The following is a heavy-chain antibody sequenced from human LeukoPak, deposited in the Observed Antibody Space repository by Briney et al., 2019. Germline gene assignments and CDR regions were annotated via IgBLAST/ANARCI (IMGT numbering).Heavy chain of an antibody. D-gene: IGHD6-13*01. Sequence: GGSLRLSCAASGFTFSSYGMHWVRQAPGKGLEWVAFIRYDGSNKYYADSVKGRFTISRDNSKNTLYLQMNSLRAEDTAVYYCAKVRVKFDISTWQAFDYWGQGSLVTVSS. CDR1: GFTFSSYG. J-gene: IGHJ4*02. V-gene: IGHV3-30*02. CDR3: AKVRVKFDISTWQAFDY. CDR2: IRYDGSNK.